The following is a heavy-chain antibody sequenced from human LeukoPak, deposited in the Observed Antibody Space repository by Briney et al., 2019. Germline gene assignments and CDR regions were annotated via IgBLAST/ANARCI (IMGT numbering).Heavy chain of an antibody. CDR1: GGSFSGYC. J-gene: IGHJ4*02. Sequence: SETLSLTCAVYGGSFSGYCWSWIRQPPGKGLEWIGEINHSGSTNYNPSLKSRVTISVDTSKNQFSLKLSSVTAADTAVYYCARRHTGYSSGWYVFYFDYWGQGTLVTVSS. CDR2: INHSGST. CDR3: ARRHTGYSSGWYVFYFDY. D-gene: IGHD6-19*01. V-gene: IGHV4-34*01.